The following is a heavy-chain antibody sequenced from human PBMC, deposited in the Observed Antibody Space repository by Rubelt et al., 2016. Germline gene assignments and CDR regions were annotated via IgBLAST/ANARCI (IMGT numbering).Heavy chain of an antibody. CDR1: GGSFSGYY. D-gene: IGHD2-15*01. J-gene: IGHJ6*02. Sequence: QLQLQQWGAGLLKPSETLSLTCAVYGGSFSGYYWSWIRQPPGKGLEWIGEINHSGSTNYNPSLKSRVTISVDTSKNQFSLKLSSVTAADTAVYYCARLDCSGGSCKDYYYYGMDVWGQGTTVTVSS. V-gene: IGHV4-34*01. CDR3: ARLDCSGGSCKDYYYYGMDV. CDR2: INHSGST.